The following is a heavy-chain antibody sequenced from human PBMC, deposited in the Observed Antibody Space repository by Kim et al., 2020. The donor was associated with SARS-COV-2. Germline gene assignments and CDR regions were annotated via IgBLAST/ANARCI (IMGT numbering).Heavy chain of an antibody. Sequence: ASVKVSCKVSGYTVTELSLHWVRQAPGKGLEWMGGFDPEDGKTIYAQTFQGRVTMTEDTSTNTAYMELSSLRSEDTALYYCASEGSDLLTNGFDIWGQRIMLSVSS. J-gene: IGHJ3*02. CDR2: FDPEDGKT. V-gene: IGHV1-24*01. CDR1: GYTVTELS. D-gene: IGHD1-26*01. CDR3: ASEGSDLLTNGFDI.